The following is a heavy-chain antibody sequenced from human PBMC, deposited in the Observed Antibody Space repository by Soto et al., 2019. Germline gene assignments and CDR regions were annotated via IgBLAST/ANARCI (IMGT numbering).Heavy chain of an antibody. CDR3: ARVAEVLRSTW. CDR1: GFTFSTYA. J-gene: IGHJ4*02. Sequence: QVQLVESGGGVVQPGRSVRLSCAASGFTFSTYAMQWVRQAPGKGLEWVAVISYDGNSKYYADSAKGRFTISRDNSKNTLYLPMNSLRAEDTALYYGARVAEVLRSTWWGQGTLVTVSS. CDR2: ISYDGNSK. D-gene: IGHD4-17*01. V-gene: IGHV3-30-3*01.